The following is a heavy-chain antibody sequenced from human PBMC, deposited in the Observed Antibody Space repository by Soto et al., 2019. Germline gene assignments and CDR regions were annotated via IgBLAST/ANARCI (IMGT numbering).Heavy chain of an antibody. CDR1: GGTFSSYA. CDR2: IIPIFGTA. CDR3: ARFKKVGATFFDY. V-gene: IGHV1-69*13. Sequence: SVKVSCKXSGGTFSSYAISWVRQAPGQGLEWMGGIIPIFGTANYAQKFQGRVTITADESTSTAYMELSSLRSEDTAVYYCARFKKVGATFFDYWGQGTLVTVSS. J-gene: IGHJ4*02. D-gene: IGHD1-26*01.